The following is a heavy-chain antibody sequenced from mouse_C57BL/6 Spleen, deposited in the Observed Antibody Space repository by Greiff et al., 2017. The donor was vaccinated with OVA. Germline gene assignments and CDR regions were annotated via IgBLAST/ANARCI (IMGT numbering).Heavy chain of an antibody. CDR1: GYTFTSYW. CDR2: IDPNSGGT. CDR3: ARVFSPYYYGSSYLDYFDY. Sequence: VQLQQPGAELVKPGASVKLSCKASGYTFTSYWMHWVKQRPGRGLEWIGRIDPNSGGTKYNEKFKSKATLTVDKPSSTAYMQLSSLTSEDSAVYYCARVFSPYYYGSSYLDYFDYWGQGTTLTVSS. J-gene: IGHJ2*01. D-gene: IGHD1-1*01. V-gene: IGHV1-72*01.